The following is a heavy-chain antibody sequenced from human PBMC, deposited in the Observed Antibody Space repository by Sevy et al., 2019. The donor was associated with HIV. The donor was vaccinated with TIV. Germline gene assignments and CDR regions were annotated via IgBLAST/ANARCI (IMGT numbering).Heavy chain of an antibody. D-gene: IGHD2-8*01. V-gene: IGHV3-23*01. CDR2: LSFGCGKI. J-gene: IGHJ4*02. CDR1: GFTFSKYS. CDR3: AREGCTKPHDY. Sequence: GGSLRLSCAASGFTFSKYSMSWVRQPPGKGLEWVSTLSFGCGKINYADSVKGRFIISRDNSKSSVYLQMNNLRPEDTAVYYCAREGCTKPHDYWGQGTLVTVSS.